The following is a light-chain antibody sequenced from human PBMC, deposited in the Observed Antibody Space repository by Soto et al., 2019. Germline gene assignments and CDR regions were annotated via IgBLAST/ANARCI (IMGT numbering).Light chain of an antibody. CDR3: QQLNSYLPYT. V-gene: IGKV1-9*01. J-gene: IGKJ2*01. CDR2: AAS. Sequence: DIQLTQSPSFLSASVGDRVTITCRASQGISSYLAWYQQKPGKAPKLLIYAASTLQSGVPSRFSGSGSGTAFTLTISSLQPEDFATYYCQQLNSYLPYTFGQGTKLEIK. CDR1: QGISSY.